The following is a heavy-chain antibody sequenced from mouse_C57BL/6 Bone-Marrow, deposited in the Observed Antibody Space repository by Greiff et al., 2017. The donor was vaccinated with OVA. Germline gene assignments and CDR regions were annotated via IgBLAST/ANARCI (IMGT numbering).Heavy chain of an antibody. D-gene: IGHD2-12*01. V-gene: IGHV14-3*01. Sequence: EVQLQQSVAELVRPGASVKLSCTASGFHIKNTYMHWVKQRPEQGLEWIGRIDPANGNTKYAPKFQGKATITADTSSNTAYLQLSSLTSEDTAIYYCAFRRRGYAMDYWGQGTSVTVSS. CDR3: AFRRRGYAMDY. CDR1: GFHIKNTY. J-gene: IGHJ4*01. CDR2: IDPANGNT.